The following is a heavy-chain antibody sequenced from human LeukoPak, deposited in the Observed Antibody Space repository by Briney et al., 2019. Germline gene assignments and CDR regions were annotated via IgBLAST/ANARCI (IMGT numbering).Heavy chain of an antibody. J-gene: IGHJ4*02. CDR3: ARDSDSSLEGVPFDY. CDR1: GFTFSTYG. CDR2: IWFDGSNK. Sequence: QPGGSLRLSCAASGFTFSTYGMHWVRQAPGKGLEWVAVIWFDGSNKYNADSVKGRFTISRDNSKNTLYLQMNSLRGEDTAVYYCARDSDSSLEGVPFDYWGQGTLVTVSS. D-gene: IGHD3-22*01. V-gene: IGHV3-33*01.